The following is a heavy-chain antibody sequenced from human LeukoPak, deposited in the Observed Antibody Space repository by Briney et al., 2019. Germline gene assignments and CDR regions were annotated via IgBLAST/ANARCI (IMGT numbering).Heavy chain of an antibody. Sequence: SETLSLTCAVYGGSFSGYYWSWIRQPPGKGLEWIGEINHSGSTNYNPSLKSRVTISVDTSKNQFSLKLSSVTAADTAVYYCARNGGYCSSTSCYYAVPPKYNWFDPWGQGTLVTVSS. CDR3: ARNGGYCSSTSCYYAVPPKYNWFDP. D-gene: IGHD2-2*01. CDR2: INHSGST. V-gene: IGHV4-34*01. J-gene: IGHJ5*02. CDR1: GGSFSGYY.